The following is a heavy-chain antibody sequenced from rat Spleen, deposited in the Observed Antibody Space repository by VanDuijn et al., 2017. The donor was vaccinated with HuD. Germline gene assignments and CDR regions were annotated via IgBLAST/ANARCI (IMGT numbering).Heavy chain of an antibody. V-gene: IGHV5-29*01. J-gene: IGHJ2*01. CDR3: AKDPMGITTT. CDR2: ISYGDSSGHSGT. CDR1: GFTFSDYG. D-gene: IGHD1-9*01. Sequence: EVQLVESGGGLVQPGRSLKLSCAASGFTFSDYGVAWVRQAPTTGLEWVATISYGDSSGHSGTYYRDSVKGRFTIARDKAKSTLGLQMDSLRSEDTATYYCAKDPMGITTTWGPGVMVTVSS.